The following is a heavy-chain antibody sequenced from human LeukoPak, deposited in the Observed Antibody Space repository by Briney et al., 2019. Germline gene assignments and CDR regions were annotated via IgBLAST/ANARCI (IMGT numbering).Heavy chain of an antibody. CDR3: ARDRGYTSFDY. Sequence: GGSLRLSCAASGFTFSSYGMYWVRQAPGKGLEWVANINQDGSEKYYVDSVKGRFTISRDTAKNSLDLQMNNLRAEDTAVYYCARDRGYTSFDYWGQGILVTVSS. V-gene: IGHV3-7*01. CDR2: INQDGSEK. J-gene: IGHJ4*02. D-gene: IGHD5-18*01. CDR1: GFTFSSYG.